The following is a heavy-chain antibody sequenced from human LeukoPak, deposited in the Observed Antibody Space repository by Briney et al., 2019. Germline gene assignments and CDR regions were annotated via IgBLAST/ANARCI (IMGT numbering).Heavy chain of an antibody. Sequence: GGSLRLSCAASGFTFSSYAMSWVRQAPGKGLEWVSAISGSGGSTYYADSVKGRFTISRDNSKNTLYLQMNSLRAEDTAVYYCAKDPRGRGYYGSGSYHISWGQGTLVTVSS. V-gene: IGHV3-23*01. CDR3: AKDPRGRGYYGSGSYHIS. J-gene: IGHJ4*02. D-gene: IGHD3-10*01. CDR2: ISGSGGST. CDR1: GFTFSSYA.